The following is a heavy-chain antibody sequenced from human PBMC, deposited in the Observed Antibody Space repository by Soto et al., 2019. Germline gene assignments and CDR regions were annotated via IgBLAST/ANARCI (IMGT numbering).Heavy chain of an antibody. D-gene: IGHD5-18*01. CDR1: GDSISSTSYY. Sequence: QLQLQESGPGLVKPSETLSLTCTVSGDSISSTSYYWAWIRQSPGKGLEWIGSMYYSVTTYYNPSLKSRVSISVVTSRNQFSLKLSSVTAADTAVYYCAKCARGFSKFDSWGQGTLVAVSS. CDR2: MYYSVTT. J-gene: IGHJ4*02. CDR3: AKCARGFSKFDS. V-gene: IGHV4-39*01.